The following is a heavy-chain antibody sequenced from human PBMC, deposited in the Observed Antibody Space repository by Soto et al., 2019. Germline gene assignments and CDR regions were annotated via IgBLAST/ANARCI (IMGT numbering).Heavy chain of an antibody. D-gene: IGHD6-13*01. CDR3: ARGPEGINWYTHPIDY. CDR1: GFTFNTYW. Sequence: SGGSLRLSCAASGFTFNTYWMHWVRQVPGKGLVWVSRINSDVSSTTYADSVKGRFTISRDNAKNMLYLQMNSLRVEDTAVYYCARGPEGINWYTHPIDYWGQGTLVTVSS. CDR2: INSDVSST. J-gene: IGHJ4*02. V-gene: IGHV3-74*01.